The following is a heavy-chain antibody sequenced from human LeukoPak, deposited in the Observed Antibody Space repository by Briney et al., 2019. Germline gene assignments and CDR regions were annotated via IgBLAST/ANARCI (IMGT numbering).Heavy chain of an antibody. CDR1: GFTFSSYA. J-gene: IGHJ4*02. CDR3: AREHVWELAYFDY. CDR2: ISYDGSNK. D-gene: IGHD3-10*01. Sequence: GGSLRLSCAASGFTFSSYATHWVRQAPGKGLEWVAVISYDGSNKYYADSVKGRFTISRDNSKNTLYLQMNSLRAEDTAVYYCAREHVWELAYFDYWGQGTLVTVSS. V-gene: IGHV3-30-3*01.